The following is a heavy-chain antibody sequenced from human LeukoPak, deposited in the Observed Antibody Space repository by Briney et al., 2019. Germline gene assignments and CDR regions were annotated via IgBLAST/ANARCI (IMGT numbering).Heavy chain of an antibody. CDR1: GGSISSYY. CDR3: ARADLWGSYYFDY. CDR2: IYYSGST. Sequence: SETLSLTCTVSGGSISSYYWSWIRQPPGKGLEWIGYIYYSGSTNYNPSLKSRVTISVDTSKNQFSLKLSSVTAADTAVYYCARADLWGSYYFDYWGQGTLVTVSS. J-gene: IGHJ4*02. D-gene: IGHD4/OR15-4a*01. V-gene: IGHV4-59*01.